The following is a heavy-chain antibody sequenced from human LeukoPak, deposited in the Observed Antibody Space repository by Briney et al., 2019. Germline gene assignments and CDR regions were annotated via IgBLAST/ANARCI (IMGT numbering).Heavy chain of an antibody. D-gene: IGHD6-19*01. J-gene: IGHJ4*02. CDR3: ARHAWTIAVAGNFDY. Sequence: SETLSLTCAVYGGSFSGYYWSWIRQPPGKGLEWIGEINHSGSTNYNPSLKSRVTISVDTSKNQFSLKLSSVTAADTAVYYCARHAWTIAVAGNFDYWGQGTLVTVSS. CDR2: INHSGST. V-gene: IGHV4-34*01. CDR1: GGSFSGYY.